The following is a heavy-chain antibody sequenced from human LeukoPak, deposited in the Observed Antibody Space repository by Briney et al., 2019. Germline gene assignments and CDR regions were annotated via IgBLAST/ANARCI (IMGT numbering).Heavy chain of an antibody. J-gene: IGHJ4*02. CDR1: GFTFSSYA. V-gene: IGHV3-23*01. CDR2: ISGSGGST. D-gene: IGHD4-17*01. CDR3: TTRYGDSTRHYYFDS. Sequence: GGSLRLSRAASGFTFSSYAMSWVRQAPGKGLEWVSAISGSGGSTYYADSVKGRFTISRDNSKNTLYLQMNSLRAEDTAVYYCTTRYGDSTRHYYFDSWGQGTLVSVSS.